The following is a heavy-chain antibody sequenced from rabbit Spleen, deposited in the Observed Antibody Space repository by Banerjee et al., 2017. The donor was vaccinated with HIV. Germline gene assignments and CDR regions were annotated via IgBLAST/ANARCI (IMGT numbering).Heavy chain of an antibody. V-gene: IGHV1S40*01. CDR2: IYSSSGTT. J-gene: IGHJ4*01. CDR1: GFTISSSYY. CDR3: ARGTSSSAYYSGSLNL. D-gene: IGHD1-1*01. Sequence: QSLEESGGGLVQPEGSLALTCKASGFTISSSYYTCWVRQAPGKGLEWIACIYSSSGTTRYASWVNGRFTISKTSSTTVTLQMTSLTAADTATYFCARGTSSSAYYSGSLNLWGPGTLVTVS.